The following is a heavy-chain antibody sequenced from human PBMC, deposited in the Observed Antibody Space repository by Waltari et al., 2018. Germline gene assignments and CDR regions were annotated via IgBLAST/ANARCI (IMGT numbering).Heavy chain of an antibody. Sequence: QVQLVQSGAEVKKPGSSVKVSCKASGGTFSSYAISWVRQAPGQGLDWMGGIIPIFGTANYAQKFQGRVTITADESTSTAYMELSSLRSEDTAVYYCARDHTLYSGRMGVDYWGQGTLVTVSS. CDR3: ARDHTLYSGRMGVDY. J-gene: IGHJ4*02. V-gene: IGHV1-69*01. D-gene: IGHD1-26*01. CDR1: GGTFSSYA. CDR2: IIPIFGTA.